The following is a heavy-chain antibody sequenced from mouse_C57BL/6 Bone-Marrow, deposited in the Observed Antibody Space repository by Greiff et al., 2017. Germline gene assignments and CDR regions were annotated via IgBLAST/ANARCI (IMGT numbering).Heavy chain of an antibody. CDR2: ISGGGGNT. D-gene: IGHD1-1*01. CDR3: ARYYYGSSDYAMDY. Sequence: EVMLVESGGGLVKPGGSLKLSCAASRFTFSSYTMSWVRQTPEKRLEWVATISGGGGNTYYPDSVKGRFPISRDNAKNTLYLQMSSLRSEDTALYYCARYYYGSSDYAMDYWGQGTSVTVSS. CDR1: RFTFSSYT. J-gene: IGHJ4*01. V-gene: IGHV5-9*01.